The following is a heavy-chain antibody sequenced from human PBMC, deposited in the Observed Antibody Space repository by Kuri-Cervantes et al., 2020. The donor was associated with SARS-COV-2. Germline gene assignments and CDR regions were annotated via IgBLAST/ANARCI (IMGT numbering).Heavy chain of an antibody. Sequence: ASVKVSCKASGYTFTGYYMHWVRQAPGQGLEWMGWINPNSGGTNYAQKFQGRVTMTRDTSISTAHMELSRLRSEDTAVYYCARELGYYGSGSHFDYWGQGTLVTVSS. CDR1: GYTFTGYY. CDR3: ARELGYYGSGSHFDY. J-gene: IGHJ4*02. D-gene: IGHD3-10*01. V-gene: IGHV1-2*02. CDR2: INPNSGGT.